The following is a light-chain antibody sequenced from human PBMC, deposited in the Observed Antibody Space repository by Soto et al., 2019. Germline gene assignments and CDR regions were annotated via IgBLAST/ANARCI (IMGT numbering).Light chain of an antibody. CDR3: GTWDSSLSDVV. CDR2: DDH. V-gene: IGLV1-51*01. Sequence: SVLTQPPSVSAAPGQKVTIACSGSSSNIGIDYVSWYQHIPGTAPKLLIYDDHHRPSGIPDRSSGSNSGTSATLDITGPHTGDEADYYCGTWDSSLSDVVFGGGTKVTVL. J-gene: IGLJ3*02. CDR1: SSNIGIDY.